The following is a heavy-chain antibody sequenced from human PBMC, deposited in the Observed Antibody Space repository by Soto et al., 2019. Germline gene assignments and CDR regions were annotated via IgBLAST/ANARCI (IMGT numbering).Heavy chain of an antibody. CDR3: ARDRECSGGTCHNYFDY. J-gene: IGHJ4*02. CDR1: GGSIDSGDYY. V-gene: IGHV4-61*08. CDR2: VYYSGTT. Sequence: SETLSLTCTVSGGSIDSGDYYWSWIRQPPGKGLEWIGYVYYSGTTNYNPFLKSRVTLSLDKSKNQFSLKMNSVTAADTAVYYCARDRECSGGTCHNYFDYWGQGTLVTVSS. D-gene: IGHD2-15*01.